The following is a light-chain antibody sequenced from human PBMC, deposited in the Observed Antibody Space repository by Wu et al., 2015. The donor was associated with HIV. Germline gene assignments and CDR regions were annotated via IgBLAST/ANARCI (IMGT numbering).Light chain of an antibody. Sequence: EIVLTQSPGTLSLSPGERATLSCRASQSVSSSYLAWYQQKPGQAPRLLIYGASSRATGIPDRFSGSGSGTDFTLTISRLEPEDFAVYYCQQYRSSLYT. J-gene: IGKJ2*01. CDR2: GAS. CDR1: QSVSSSY. CDR3: QQYRSSLYT. V-gene: IGKV3-20*01.